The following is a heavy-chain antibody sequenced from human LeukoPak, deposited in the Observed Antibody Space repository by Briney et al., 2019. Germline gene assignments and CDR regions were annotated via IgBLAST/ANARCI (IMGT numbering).Heavy chain of an antibody. Sequence: ASVKVSCKASGYTFTSYYMHWVRQAPGQGLEWMGIINPSGGSTSYAQKFQGRVTMTRDMSTSTVYMDLSSLRSEDTAVYYCAREKALTIFGVVIGAFDIWGQGTMVTVSS. CDR1: GYTFTSYY. D-gene: IGHD3-3*01. V-gene: IGHV1-46*01. CDR2: INPSGGST. J-gene: IGHJ3*02. CDR3: AREKALTIFGVVIGAFDI.